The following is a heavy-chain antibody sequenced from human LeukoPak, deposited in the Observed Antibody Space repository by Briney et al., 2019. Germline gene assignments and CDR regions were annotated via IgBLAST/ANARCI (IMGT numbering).Heavy chain of an antibody. CDR2: IKEDGSEQ. CDR3: ARDRRGKDY. J-gene: IGHJ4*02. D-gene: IGHD3-10*01. CDR1: TLTFSSYW. Sequence: PGGSLRLSCAASTLTFSSYWMSWVRQAPGKGLEWVANIKEDGSEQYYVDSVKGRYTISRDNAKNSLYLQMNSLRAEDTAVYYCARDRRGKDYWGQGTLVTVS. V-gene: IGHV3-7*04.